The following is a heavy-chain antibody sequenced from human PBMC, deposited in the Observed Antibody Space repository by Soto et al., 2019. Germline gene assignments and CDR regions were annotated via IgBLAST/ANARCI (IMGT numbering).Heavy chain of an antibody. CDR3: ARQIYDSDTGPNFQYYFDS. Sequence: KISCKGSGYGFAGYWITWVRQKPGKGLEWMGRIDPSDSQTYYSPSFRGHVTISVTKSITTVFLQWSSLRASDTAMYYCARQIYDSDTGPNFQYYFDSWGQGTPVTVSS. J-gene: IGHJ4*02. D-gene: IGHD3-22*01. V-gene: IGHV5-10-1*01. CDR1: GYGFAGYW. CDR2: IDPSDSQT.